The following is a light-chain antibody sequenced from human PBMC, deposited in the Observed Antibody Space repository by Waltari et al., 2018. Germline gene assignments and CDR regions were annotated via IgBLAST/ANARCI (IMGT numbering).Light chain of an antibody. CDR3: QKYNSVPLT. J-gene: IGKJ4*01. CDR1: QSVSSN. CDR2: GAS. V-gene: IGKV3-15*01. Sequence: EIVMTQSPATLSVSPGERATLSCRASQSVSSNLAWYQQKPGQAPRLLIYGASTRATGIPARFSGSGSGTEFTLTISSLQPEDVATYYCQKYNSVPLTFGGGTKVEIK.